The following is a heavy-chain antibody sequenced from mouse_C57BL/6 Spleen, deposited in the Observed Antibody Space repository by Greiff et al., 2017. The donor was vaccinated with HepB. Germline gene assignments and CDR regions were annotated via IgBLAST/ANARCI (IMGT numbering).Heavy chain of an antibody. V-gene: IGHV1-81*01. CDR1: GYTFTSYG. CDR3: AREDDGYYRGLAY. CDR2: IYPRSGNT. Sequence: VQLQQSGAELARPGASVKLSCKASGYTFTSYGISWVKQRTGQGLEWIGEIYPRSGNTYYKEKFKGKATLTADKSSSTASMELRSLTSEDSAVYFGAREDDGYYRGLAYWGQGTLVTVAA. D-gene: IGHD2-3*01. J-gene: IGHJ3*01.